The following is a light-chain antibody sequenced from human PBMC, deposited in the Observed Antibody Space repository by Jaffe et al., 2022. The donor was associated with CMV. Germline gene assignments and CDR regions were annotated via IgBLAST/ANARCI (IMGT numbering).Light chain of an antibody. CDR1: AKS. CDR2: NDG. V-gene: IGLV3-21*04. CDR3: QLWDSSRDHVV. J-gene: IGLJ2*01. Sequence: SYVLTQPPSVSVAPGQTATIPCGGTAKSVHWYQQRPGQAPVLVIHNDGDRPSVIPERFFASNSGNTATLAISRVEAGDEADYYCQLWDSSRDHVVFGGGTKLTVL.